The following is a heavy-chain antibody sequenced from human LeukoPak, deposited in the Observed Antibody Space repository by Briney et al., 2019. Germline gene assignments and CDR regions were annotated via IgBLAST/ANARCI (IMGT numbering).Heavy chain of an antibody. V-gene: IGHV3-66*01. CDR3: ARDRDWGCSYCSY. CDR1: GFTVNTNY. Sequence: GGSLRLSCAASGFTVNTNYMTWVRQAPGKGLEWVSSFYSGGTTYYADSVKGRFIISTDNSKNTVNLQMNSLRAEDTAVYYCARDRDWGCSYCSYWGQGTLVTVSS. CDR2: FYSGGTT. J-gene: IGHJ4*02. D-gene: IGHD7-27*01.